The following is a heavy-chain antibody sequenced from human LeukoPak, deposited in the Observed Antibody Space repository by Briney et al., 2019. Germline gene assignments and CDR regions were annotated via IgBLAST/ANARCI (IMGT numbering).Heavy chain of an antibody. CDR2: ISSSGSTI. Sequence: GGSLRLSCAASGFTFSTYSMNWLRQAPGKGLEWVSYISSSGSTIYYADSVKGRFTISRDNAKNSLYLQMNSLRAEDTAVYYCARGKQLVQAIDYWGQGTLVTVSS. CDR3: ARGKQLVQAIDY. D-gene: IGHD6-13*01. CDR1: GFTFSTYS. V-gene: IGHV3-48*04. J-gene: IGHJ4*02.